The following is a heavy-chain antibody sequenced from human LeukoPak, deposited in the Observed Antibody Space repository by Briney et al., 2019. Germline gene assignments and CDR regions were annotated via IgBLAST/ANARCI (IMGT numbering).Heavy chain of an antibody. CDR3: ARFRGRCSSTSCYISAYYYYYGMDV. Sequence: KTSETLSLTCTVAGGSISSYYWSWIGQPPGKGLEWIGYIYYSGSTNYNPSLKSRVTISVATSKNQFSLKLSSVTAADTAVYYCARFRGRCSSTSCYISAYYYYYGMDVWGQGTTVTVSS. D-gene: IGHD2-2*02. J-gene: IGHJ6*02. V-gene: IGHV4-59*01. CDR1: GGSISSYY. CDR2: IYYSGST.